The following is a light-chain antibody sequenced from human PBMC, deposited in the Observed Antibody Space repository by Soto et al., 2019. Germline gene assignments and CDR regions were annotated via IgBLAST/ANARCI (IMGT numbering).Light chain of an antibody. CDR1: SSDIGRYNF. Sequence: QSVLTQPASVSGSPGQSITISCTGTSSDIGRYNFVSWYQQHPGKAPKLLVYEVTNRPSGVSNRFSGSKSGNTASLTIFGLQKEDEADYYCSSYTSVTTFVVFGTGTKLTVL. CDR3: SSYTSVTTFVV. V-gene: IGLV2-14*01. CDR2: EVT. J-gene: IGLJ1*01.